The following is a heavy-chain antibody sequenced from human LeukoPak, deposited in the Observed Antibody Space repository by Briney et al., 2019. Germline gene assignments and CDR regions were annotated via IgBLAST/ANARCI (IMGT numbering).Heavy chain of an antibody. J-gene: IGHJ3*02. Sequence: NPSETLSLTCAVYGGSFSGYYWSWIRQPPGKGLKWIGEINHSGSTNYNPSLKSRVTISVDTSKNQFSLKLSSVTAADTAVYYCARVIRYYYGSGSYAFDIRGQGTMVTVSS. CDR2: INHSGST. D-gene: IGHD3-10*01. CDR3: ARVIRYYYGSGSYAFDI. V-gene: IGHV4-34*01. CDR1: GGSFSGYY.